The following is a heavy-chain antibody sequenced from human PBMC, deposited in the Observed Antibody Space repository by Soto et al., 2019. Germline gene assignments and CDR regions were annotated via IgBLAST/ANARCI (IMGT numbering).Heavy chain of an antibody. V-gene: IGHV1-18*01. CDR2: ISAYNGST. Sequence: ASVKVSCKASGYTFTSYGISWVRQAPGQGLEWMGWISAYNGSTNYAQKLQGRVTMTTDTSTSTAYMELRSLRSDDTAVYYCARVCMVRGVIRNSYYYYYGMDVWGQGTTVTVS. CDR3: ARVCMVRGVIRNSYYYYYGMDV. J-gene: IGHJ6*02. D-gene: IGHD3-10*01. CDR1: GYTFTSYG.